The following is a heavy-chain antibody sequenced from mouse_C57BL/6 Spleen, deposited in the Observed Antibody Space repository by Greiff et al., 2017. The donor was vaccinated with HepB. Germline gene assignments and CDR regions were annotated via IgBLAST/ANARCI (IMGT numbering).Heavy chain of an antibody. CDR2: IHPSDSDT. CDR3: AISEGPGPHYYAMDY. D-gene: IGHD3-2*02. Sequence: QVQLQQPGAELVKPGASVKVSCKASGYTFTSYWMHWVKQRPGQGLEWIGRIHPSDSDTNYNQKFKGKATLTVDKSSSTAYMQLSSLTSEDSAVYYWAISEGPGPHYYAMDYWGQGTSVTVSS. V-gene: IGHV1-74*01. J-gene: IGHJ4*01. CDR1: GYTFTSYW.